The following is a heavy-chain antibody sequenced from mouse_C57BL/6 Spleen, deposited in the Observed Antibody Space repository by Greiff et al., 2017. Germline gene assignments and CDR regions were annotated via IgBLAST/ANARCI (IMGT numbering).Heavy chain of an antibody. D-gene: IGHD3-3*01. Sequence: EVKLMESEGGLVQPGSSMKLSCTASGFTFSDYYMAWVRQVPEKGLEWVANINYDGSSTYYLDSLKSRFIISRDNAKNILYLQMSSLKSEDTATYYCAREGLYFEYWGQGTTLTVSS. V-gene: IGHV5-16*01. CDR2: INYDGSST. CDR3: AREGLYFEY. CDR1: GFTFSDYY. J-gene: IGHJ2*01.